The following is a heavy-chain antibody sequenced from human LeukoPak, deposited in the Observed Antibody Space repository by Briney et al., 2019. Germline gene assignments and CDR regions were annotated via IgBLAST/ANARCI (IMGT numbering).Heavy chain of an antibody. J-gene: IGHJ4*02. D-gene: IGHD6-13*01. CDR2: VSYGGNT. Sequence: SSETLSLTCTVSGASLRSYYWSWIRQSPGKGLEWLGYVSYGGNTNYNPSLKSRLTISRDTSKSQFSLKLSSVTAADTAVYYCATQGGSSWLFYFDWWGQGAQVTVSS. V-gene: IGHV4-59*08. CDR1: GASLRSYY. CDR3: ATQGGSSWLFYFDW.